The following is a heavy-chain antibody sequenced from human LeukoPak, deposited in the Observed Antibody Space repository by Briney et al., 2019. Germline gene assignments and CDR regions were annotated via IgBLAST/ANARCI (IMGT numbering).Heavy chain of an antibody. V-gene: IGHV3-20*04. CDR1: GFTFDNYG. Sequence: GGSLRLSCAASGFTFDNYGINWVRHAPGKGLEWVSRIHWNGGRTGYADPVKGRFTISRDNAKNSLYLQMNSLRAEDTAVYYCARGGPSSSWYFSSNKYYFDYWGQGTLVTVSS. CDR2: IHWNGGRT. D-gene: IGHD6-13*01. CDR3: ARGGPSSSWYFSSNKYYFDY. J-gene: IGHJ4*02.